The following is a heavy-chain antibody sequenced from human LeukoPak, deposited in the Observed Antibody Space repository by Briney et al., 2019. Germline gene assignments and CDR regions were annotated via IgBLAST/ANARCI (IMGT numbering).Heavy chain of an antibody. V-gene: IGHV3-30-3*01. Sequence: GGSLRLSCAASGFTFSSYAMHWVRQAPGKGLEWVAVISYDGSNKYYADSVKGRFTISRDNSKNTLYLRMNSLRAEDTAVYYCASIQRGYMDVWGKGTTVTVSS. CDR2: ISYDGSNK. D-gene: IGHD3-16*01. J-gene: IGHJ6*03. CDR3: ASIQRGYMDV. CDR1: GFTFSSYA.